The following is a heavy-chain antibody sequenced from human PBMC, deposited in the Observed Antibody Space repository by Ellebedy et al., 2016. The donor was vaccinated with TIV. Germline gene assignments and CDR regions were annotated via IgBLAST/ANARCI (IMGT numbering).Heavy chain of an antibody. CDR2: IYTSGST. V-gene: IGHV4-4*07. D-gene: IGHD6-19*01. CDR1: GGSINTYY. Sequence: MPSETLSLTCTVSGGSINTYYWSWIRQPAGKGLEWIGRIYTSGSTNYNPSLKSRVTVSVDTPKKQFSLKLSSVTAADTAVYYCARAFQYSSGWAFDYWGQGTLVTVSS. CDR3: ARAFQYSSGWAFDY. J-gene: IGHJ4*02.